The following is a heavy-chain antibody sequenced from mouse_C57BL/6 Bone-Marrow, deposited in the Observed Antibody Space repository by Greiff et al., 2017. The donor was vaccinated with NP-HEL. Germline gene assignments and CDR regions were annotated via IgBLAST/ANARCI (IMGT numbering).Heavy chain of an antibody. J-gene: IGHJ1*03. Sequence: QVQLQQSGAELVRPGASVKMSCKASGYKFTSYNMHWVKQTPRQGLEWIGAIYPGNGDTSYNQKFTGKATLTVDKATSTAYMQLSSLTSEDSAVYFCARSGYYSNSLWYFDVWGTGTTVTVSS. V-gene: IGHV1-12*01. D-gene: IGHD2-5*01. CDR1: GYKFTSYN. CDR2: IYPGNGDT. CDR3: ARSGYYSNSLWYFDV.